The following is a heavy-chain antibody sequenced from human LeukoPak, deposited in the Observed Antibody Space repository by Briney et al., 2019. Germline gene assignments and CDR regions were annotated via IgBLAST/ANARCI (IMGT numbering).Heavy chain of an antibody. CDR1: GGSISSYY. CDR2: ISYSGNT. J-gene: IGHJ4*02. Sequence: PSETLSLTCTVSGGSISSYYWRWLRQPPGKGLEWIGYISYSGNTNYNPSLKSRVTISVDTSKNQFSLKLSSVTAADTAVYYCARQGGYIAPLALWGQGTLVTASA. V-gene: IGHV4-59*08. D-gene: IGHD6-13*01. CDR3: ARQGGYIAPLAL.